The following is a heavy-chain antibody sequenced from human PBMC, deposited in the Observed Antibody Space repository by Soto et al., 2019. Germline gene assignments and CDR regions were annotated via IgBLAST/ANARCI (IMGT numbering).Heavy chain of an antibody. J-gene: IGHJ6*02. D-gene: IGHD5-12*01. Sequence: PGGSLRLSCSASGFTFSSYAMHWVRQAPGKGLEYVSAISSNGGSTYYADSVEGRFTISRDNSKNTLYLQMSSLRAEDTAVYYCVKERLVATDYYYYGMEVWGQGTTVTVSS. CDR3: VKERLVATDYYYYGMEV. V-gene: IGHV3-64D*08. CDR1: GFTFSSYA. CDR2: ISSNGGST.